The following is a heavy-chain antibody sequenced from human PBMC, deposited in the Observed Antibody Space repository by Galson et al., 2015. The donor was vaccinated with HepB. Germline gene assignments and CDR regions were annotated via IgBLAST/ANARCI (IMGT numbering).Heavy chain of an antibody. CDR2: ISYDGSNK. CDR1: GFTFSSYG. V-gene: IGHV3-30*18. CDR3: AKDDRIAVAGTEYPFDY. J-gene: IGHJ4*02. Sequence: SLRLSCAASGFTFSSYGMHWVRQAPGKGLEWVAVISYDGSNKYYADSVKGRFTISRDNSKNTLYLQMNSLRAEDTAVYYCAKDDRIAVAGTEYPFDYWGQGTLVTVSS. D-gene: IGHD6-19*01.